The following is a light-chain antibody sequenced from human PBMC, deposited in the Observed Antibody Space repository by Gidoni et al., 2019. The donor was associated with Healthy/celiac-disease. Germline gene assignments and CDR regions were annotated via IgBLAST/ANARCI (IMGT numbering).Light chain of an antibody. V-gene: IGKV1-5*01. CDR2: DAS. J-gene: IGKJ1*01. Sequence: DNQITQSPSTLSASVGDRVTITCRASQSISSWLAWYQQKPGKAPKLLIYDASSVESGVPSRFSGSGSGTEFTLTISSLQPDDFATYYCQQYNTPWTFGQGTKVEIK. CDR1: QSISSW. CDR3: QQYNTPWT.